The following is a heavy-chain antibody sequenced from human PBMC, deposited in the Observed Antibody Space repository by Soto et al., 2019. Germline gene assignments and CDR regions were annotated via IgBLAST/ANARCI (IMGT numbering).Heavy chain of an antibody. Sequence: PGGSLRLSCAASGFTFSTYDMHRVRQAPGKGLEWVALIEYDGSDKYYADSVKGRFTISRDNSKNTLYLQMNSLGAEDTAVYYCARDSSVGWFDPWGQGTLVTVSS. CDR1: GFTFSTYD. V-gene: IGHV3-33*01. CDR3: ARDSSVGWFDP. J-gene: IGHJ5*02. CDR2: IEYDGSDK. D-gene: IGHD6-19*01.